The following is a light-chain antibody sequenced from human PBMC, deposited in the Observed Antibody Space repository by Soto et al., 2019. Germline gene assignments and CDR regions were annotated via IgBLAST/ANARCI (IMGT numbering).Light chain of an antibody. Sequence: DIQMTQSPSSLSASVGDRVTITCRASQGIRNYLAWYQQKPGKVPKLLIYAASTLQSGVPSRFSVSGSGTNFTLTIRRLHTEDVATYYYQKYNRRLFTFSPGTKVDIK. CDR1: QGIRNY. CDR3: QKYNRRLFT. J-gene: IGKJ3*01. CDR2: AAS. V-gene: IGKV1-27*01.